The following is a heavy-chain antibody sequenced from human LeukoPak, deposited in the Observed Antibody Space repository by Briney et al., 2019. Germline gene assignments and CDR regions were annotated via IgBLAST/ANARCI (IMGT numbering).Heavy chain of an antibody. V-gene: IGHV1-46*01. CDR1: GYTFTSYY. J-gene: IGHJ4*02. Sequence: GASVKVSCKASGYTFTSYYMHWVRQAPGQGLEWMGIINPSGGSTSYAQKFQGRVTMTRDTSTSTVYMELSSLRSEDTAVYYCARTMPGYSSSWYYFDYWGQGTLVTVSS. D-gene: IGHD6-13*01. CDR3: ARTMPGYSSSWYYFDY. CDR2: INPSGGST.